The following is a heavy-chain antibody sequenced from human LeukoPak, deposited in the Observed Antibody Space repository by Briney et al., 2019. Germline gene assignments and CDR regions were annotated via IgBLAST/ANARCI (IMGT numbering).Heavy chain of an antibody. CDR2: IYYRGST. J-gene: IGHJ5*02. CDR3: ARNSGYEKYNWLDP. V-gene: IGHV4-59*08. CDR1: GGSISSYY. D-gene: IGHD5-12*01. Sequence: SETLSLTCTVSGGSISSYYWSWIRQPPGKGLEWIGYIYYRGSTNYNPSLKSRVTISVDTPKNQFSLRLRSVTAADTAVYYCARNSGYEKYNWLDPWGQGTLVTVSS.